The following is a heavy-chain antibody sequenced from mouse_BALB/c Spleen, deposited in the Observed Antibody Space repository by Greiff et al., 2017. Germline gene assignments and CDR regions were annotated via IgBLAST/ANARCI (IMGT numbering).Heavy chain of an antibody. J-gene: IGHJ3*01. Sequence: QVQLQQSGAELAKPGASVKMSCKASGYTFTSYWMHWVKQRPGQGLEWIGYINTSTGYTEYNQKFKDKATLTADKSSSTAYMQLSSLTSEDSAVYYCASYYLSWFAYWGQGTLVTVSA. CDR2: INTSTGYT. CDR3: ASYYLSWFAY. CDR1: GYTFTSYW. D-gene: IGHD2-1*01. V-gene: IGHV1-7*01.